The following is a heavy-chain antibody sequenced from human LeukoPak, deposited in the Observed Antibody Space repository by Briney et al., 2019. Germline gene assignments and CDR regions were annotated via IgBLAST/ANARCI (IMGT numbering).Heavy chain of an antibody. CDR3: ARSYDTNFDY. V-gene: IGHV4-61*05. CDR2: IYFSGST. Sequence: PSETLSLTCTVSGGSISSSTSYWGWIRQPPGKGLEWIGYIYFSGSTSYNPSLKSRVTISVDRSKNQFSLKLSSVAAADTAVYYCARSYDTNFDYWGQGTLVTVSS. J-gene: IGHJ4*02. CDR1: GGSISSSTSY. D-gene: IGHD3-3*01.